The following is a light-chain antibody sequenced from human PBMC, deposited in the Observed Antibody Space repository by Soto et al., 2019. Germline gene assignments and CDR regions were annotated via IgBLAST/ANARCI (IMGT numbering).Light chain of an antibody. J-gene: IGLJ3*02. V-gene: IGLV1-44*01. CDR2: SNN. CDR3: AAWDDSLNAWV. Sequence: QSVLIQPPSASGTPGQRVTISCSGSSSNIGSNTVNWYQQLPGTAPKRLIYSNNQRPSGVPDRFSGSKFGTSASLAISGLLSEDEADYYCAAWDDSLNAWVFGGGTKLTVL. CDR1: SSNIGSNT.